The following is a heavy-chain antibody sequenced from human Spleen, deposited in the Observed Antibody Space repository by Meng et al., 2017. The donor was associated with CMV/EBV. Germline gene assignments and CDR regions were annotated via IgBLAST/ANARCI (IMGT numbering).Heavy chain of an antibody. Sequence: GRLVESGGGGVHPGGSLRLSCAASGFTVSSNYMSWVRQAPGKGLEWVSVIYSGGSTYYADSVKGRFTISRDNSKNTLYLQMNSLRAEDTAVYYCAGGRDYDFWSGYPFDYWGQGTLVTVSS. V-gene: IGHV3-66*01. J-gene: IGHJ4*02. D-gene: IGHD3-3*01. CDR3: AGGRDYDFWSGYPFDY. CDR2: IYSGGST. CDR1: GFTVSSNY.